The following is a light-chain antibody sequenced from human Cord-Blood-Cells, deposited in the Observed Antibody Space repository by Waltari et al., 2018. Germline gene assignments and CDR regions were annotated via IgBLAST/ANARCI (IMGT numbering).Light chain of an antibody. CDR3: SSYTSSSTLV. CDR1: SSDVGGSNH. J-gene: IGLJ3*02. CDR2: EVS. Sequence: QSALTQPASVSGSPGQSITISCTGTSSDVGGSNHVSWYQQHPGKAPKLMIYEVSNRPSGVSNPFSGSKSGNTASLTISGLQAEDEADYYCSSYTSSSTLVFGGGTKLTVL. V-gene: IGLV2-14*01.